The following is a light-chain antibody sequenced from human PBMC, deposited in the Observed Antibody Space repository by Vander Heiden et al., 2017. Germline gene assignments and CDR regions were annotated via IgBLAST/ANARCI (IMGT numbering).Light chain of an antibody. Sequence: QSALTQPASVSGSPGQSITISCTGTSSDVGGYHYVSWYQQHPGKAPKLMIYDVSNRPSGVSNRFSGSKSGNTASLTISGLQAEDEADYYCSSYTSSNSVVFGGGTKLTVL. CDR2: DVS. V-gene: IGLV2-14*01. CDR1: SSDVGGYHY. CDR3: SSYTSSNSVV. J-gene: IGLJ2*01.